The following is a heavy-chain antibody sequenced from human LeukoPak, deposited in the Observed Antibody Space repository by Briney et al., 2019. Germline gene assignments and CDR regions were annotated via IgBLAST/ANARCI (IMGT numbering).Heavy chain of an antibody. CDR3: AKDQVDIVATTPDY. CDR1: GFTFSSYA. J-gene: IGHJ4*02. V-gene: IGHV3-23*01. Sequence: PGGSLRLSCAASGFTFSSYAMSWVRQAPGKGLEWVSAISGSGGSTYYADSVKGRFTISRDNSKNTLYLQMNSLRAEDTAVYYCAKDQVDIVATTPDYWGQGTLVTVSS. CDR2: ISGSGGST. D-gene: IGHD5-12*01.